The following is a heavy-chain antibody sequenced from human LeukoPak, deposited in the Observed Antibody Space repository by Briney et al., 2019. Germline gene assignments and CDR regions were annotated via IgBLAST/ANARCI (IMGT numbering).Heavy chain of an antibody. CDR2: ISGSGGNT. V-gene: IGHV3-23*01. CDR3: AKYANYGATPPMIF. CDR1: GFTFSSYA. D-gene: IGHD4-17*01. Sequence: PGGSLRLSCAASGFTFSSYAMGWVRQAPGKGLEWVSAISGSGGNTYYADSVKGRFTISRDNSKNTLYLQMNSLRAEDTAVYYCAKYANYGATPPMIFWGEGPLVTVSS. J-gene: IGHJ4*02.